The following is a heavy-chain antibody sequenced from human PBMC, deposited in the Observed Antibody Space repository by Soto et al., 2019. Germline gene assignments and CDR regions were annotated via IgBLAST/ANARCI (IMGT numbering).Heavy chain of an antibody. Sequence: QVQLQESGPGLVKPSETLSLTCTVSGGSVSSGSYYWSWIRQPPGKGLEWIGYIYYCGSTNYNPSRNSRVPISVDTSKNQFSLKLSSVTAADTAVYYCARGRGYSGYDYEDYFDYWGQGTLVTVSS. V-gene: IGHV4-61*01. CDR2: IYYCGST. D-gene: IGHD5-12*01. CDR3: ARGRGYSGYDYEDYFDY. J-gene: IGHJ4*02. CDR1: GGSVSSGSYY.